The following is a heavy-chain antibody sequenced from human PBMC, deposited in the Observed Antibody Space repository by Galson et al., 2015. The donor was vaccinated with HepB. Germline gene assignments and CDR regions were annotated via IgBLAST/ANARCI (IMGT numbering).Heavy chain of an antibody. CDR2: ISYDGSNK. D-gene: IGHD4-17*01. CDR1: GFTFSSYG. CDR3: AKTPSIDYGDYPEDYYYYMDV. J-gene: IGHJ6*03. Sequence: SLRLSCAASGFTFSSYGMHWVRQAPGKGLEWVAVISYDGSNKYYADSVKGRFTISRDNSKNTLYLQMNSLRAEDTAVYYCAKTPSIDYGDYPEDYYYYMDVWGKGTTVTVSS. V-gene: IGHV3-30*18.